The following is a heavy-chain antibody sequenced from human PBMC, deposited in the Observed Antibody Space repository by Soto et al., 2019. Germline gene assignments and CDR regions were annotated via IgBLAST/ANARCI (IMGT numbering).Heavy chain of an antibody. V-gene: IGHV4-34*01. CDR2: INHSGST. D-gene: IGHD2-2*01. CDR1: GGSFSGYY. Sequence: PSETLSLTCAVYGGSFSGYYWSWIRQPPGKGLEWIGEINHSGSTNYNPSLKSRVTISVDTSKNQFSLKLSSVTAADTAVYYCARFCSSTSCMAEGDYWGQGTLVTVS. J-gene: IGHJ4*02. CDR3: ARFCSSTSCMAEGDY.